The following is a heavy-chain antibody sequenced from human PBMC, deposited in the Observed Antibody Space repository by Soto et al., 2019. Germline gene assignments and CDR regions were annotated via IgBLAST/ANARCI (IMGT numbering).Heavy chain of an antibody. Sequence: QVQLVQSGAEVKKPGSSVKVSCKASGGTFSSYAISWVRQAPGQGLEGMGGIIPIFGTANYAQKFQGRVTITADKSTSTAYMELSSLRSEDTAVYYCARVLESGITMVRGPLDYWGQGTLVTVSS. J-gene: IGHJ4*02. D-gene: IGHD3-10*01. V-gene: IGHV1-69*06. CDR1: GGTFSSYA. CDR2: IIPIFGTA. CDR3: ARVLESGITMVRGPLDY.